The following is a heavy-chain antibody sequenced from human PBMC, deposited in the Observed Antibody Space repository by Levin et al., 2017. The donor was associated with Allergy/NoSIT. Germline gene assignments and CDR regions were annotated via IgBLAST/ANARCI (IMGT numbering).Heavy chain of an antibody. Sequence: GGSLRLSCAASEFTFGSSAMTWVRQAPGKGLEWVSGISSSGGTTYYTDSVKGRFTISRDNSKNTLYLQMNSLRAEETAVYYCAKCQGVRMVYATAGWFDPWGQGTLVTVSS. D-gene: IGHD2-8*01. CDR1: EFTFGSSA. V-gene: IGHV3-23*01. CDR3: AKCQGVRMVYATAGWFDP. CDR2: ISSSGGTT. J-gene: IGHJ5*02.